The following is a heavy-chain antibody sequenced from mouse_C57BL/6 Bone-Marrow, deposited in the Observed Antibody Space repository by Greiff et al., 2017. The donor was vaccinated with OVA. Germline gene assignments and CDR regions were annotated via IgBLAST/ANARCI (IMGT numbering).Heavy chain of an antibody. Sequence: DVKLQESGGGLVQPGGSMKLSCVASGFTFSNYWMNWVRQSPEKGLEWVAQIRLKSDNYATHYAESVKGRFTISRDDSKSSVYLQMNNLRAEDTGIYYCTTNYYGTGFAYWGQGTLVTVSA. D-gene: IGHD1-1*01. CDR2: IRLKSDNYAT. V-gene: IGHV6-3*01. J-gene: IGHJ3*01. CDR3: TTNYYGTGFAY. CDR1: GFTFSNYW.